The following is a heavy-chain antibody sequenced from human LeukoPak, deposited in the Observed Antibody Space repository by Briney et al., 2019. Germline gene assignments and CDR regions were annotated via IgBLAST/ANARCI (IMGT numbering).Heavy chain of an antibody. D-gene: IGHD3-3*01. J-gene: IGHJ4*02. CDR2: ISAYNGNT. CDR1: GYTFTSYG. Sequence: ASVKVSCKASGYTFTSYGISWVRQAPGQGLEWMGWISAYNGNTDYAQKLQGRVTMTTDTSTSTAYMELRSLRSEDTAVYYCARGRGQVLRFLEWLPGYWGQGTLVTVSS. CDR3: ARGRGQVLRFLEWLPGY. V-gene: IGHV1-18*01.